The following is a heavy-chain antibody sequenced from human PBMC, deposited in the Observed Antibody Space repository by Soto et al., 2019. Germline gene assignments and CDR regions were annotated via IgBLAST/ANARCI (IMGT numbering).Heavy chain of an antibody. CDR2: INNDGSDT. CDR3: GTVFDL. V-gene: IGHV3-74*01. Sequence: GSLRLSCAASGFTFTRHWMHWVRQGPGKGLVWVSGINNDGSDTFYADSVKGRFSISRDNAKNMVYLQMNSLGAEDSAVYYCGTVFDLWGQGTQVTVSS. CDR1: GFTFTRHW. J-gene: IGHJ5*02. D-gene: IGHD4-4*01.